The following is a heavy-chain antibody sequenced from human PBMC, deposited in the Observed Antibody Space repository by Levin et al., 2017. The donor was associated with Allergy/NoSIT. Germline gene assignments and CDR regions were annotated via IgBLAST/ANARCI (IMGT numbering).Heavy chain of an antibody. V-gene: IGHV3-30*09. J-gene: IGHJ3*02. Sequence: GESLKISCAASGFSFNNYAMHWVRQAAGKGLEWVAVISYDGGKDYYADSVKGRFAISRDKSKNTLFLQMNSLRAEDTAVYYCARDARYCSGGSCYVYGAFDIWGQGTMVTVSS. CDR1: GFSFNNYA. CDR2: ISYDGGKD. CDR3: ARDARYCSGGSCYVYGAFDI. D-gene: IGHD2-15*01.